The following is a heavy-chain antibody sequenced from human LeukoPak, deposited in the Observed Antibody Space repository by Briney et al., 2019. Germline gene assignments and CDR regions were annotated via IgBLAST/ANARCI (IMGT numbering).Heavy chain of an antibody. CDR2: IEKTGSYV. J-gene: IGHJ6*02. CDR1: GFTFSNYI. Sequence: PGGSLRLSCAASGFTFSNYIMDWVRQAPGKGLEWVSSIEKTGSYVYHVDSVRGRFTISRDNAKNSLYLQMNSLRAEDTAVYYCARDPDSSGWYLEYYYYYGMDVWGQGTTVTVSS. CDR3: ARDPDSSGWYLEYYYYYGMDV. V-gene: IGHV3-21*01. D-gene: IGHD6-19*01.